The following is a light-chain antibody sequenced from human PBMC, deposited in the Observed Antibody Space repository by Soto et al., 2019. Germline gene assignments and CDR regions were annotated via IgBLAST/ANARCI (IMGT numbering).Light chain of an antibody. J-gene: IGLJ1*01. Sequence: SLLTQPASVCGAPGQRFTISCTGSISNIGAGYDVHWYQQLPGTAPKLLIYGNSNRPSGVPDRFYGSKSGTSASLAITGLQAEDEADYYCQSYDSSLSAYVFGTGTKVTV. CDR1: ISNIGAGYD. V-gene: IGLV1-40*01. CDR3: QSYDSSLSAYV. CDR2: GNS.